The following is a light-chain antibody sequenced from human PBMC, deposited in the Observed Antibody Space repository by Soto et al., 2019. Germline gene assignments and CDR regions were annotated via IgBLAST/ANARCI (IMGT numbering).Light chain of an antibody. CDR3: QQYKNWQT. CDR2: YEX. J-gene: IGKJ1*01. V-gene: IGKV3D-15*01. Sequence: VTTQSXATLSLSPRDXXXXXFRASQSITFDLTWHQHKPRQAPSLLIYYEXSGATGLPASISRSGYVTDFTPTISRLQYDVFAVYYLQQYKNWQTFGQGTKVDIK. CDR1: QSITFD.